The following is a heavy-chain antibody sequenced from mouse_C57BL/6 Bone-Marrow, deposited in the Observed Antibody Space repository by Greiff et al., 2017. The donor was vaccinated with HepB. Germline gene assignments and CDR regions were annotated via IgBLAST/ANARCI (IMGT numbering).Heavy chain of an antibody. CDR2: ILPGSGST. J-gene: IGHJ2*01. D-gene: IGHD1-2*01. CDR1: GYTFTGYW. CDR3: ARRKGIYYGYPIFDC. V-gene: IGHV1-9*01. Sequence: QVQLQQSGAELMKPGASVKLSCKATGYTFTGYWIEWVKQRPGHGLEWIGEILPGSGSTNYNEKFKGKATFTADTTSNTAYMQLSSLTTEDSAIYYCARRKGIYYGYPIFDCWGQGTTLTVSS.